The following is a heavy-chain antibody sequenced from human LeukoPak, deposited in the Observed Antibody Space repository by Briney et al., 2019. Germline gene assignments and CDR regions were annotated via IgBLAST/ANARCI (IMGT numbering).Heavy chain of an antibody. CDR2: ISGSGGST. D-gene: IGHD3-10*01. CDR3: AKDRRELWFGELSQYLDS. Sequence: GGSLRLSCAASGFTFSSYAMSWVRQAPGKGLEWVSAISGSGGSTYYADSVKGRFTISRDNSKNTLYLQMNSLRAEDTAVYYCAKDRRELWFGELSQYLDSWGQGTLVTVSS. V-gene: IGHV3-23*01. CDR1: GFTFSSYA. J-gene: IGHJ4*02.